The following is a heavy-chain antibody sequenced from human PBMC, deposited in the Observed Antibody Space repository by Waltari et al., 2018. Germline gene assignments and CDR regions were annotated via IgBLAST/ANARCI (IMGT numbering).Heavy chain of an antibody. CDR3: ARSTYSSSWYSDY. V-gene: IGHV1-69*05. CDR2: IIPIFGTA. Sequence: QVQLVQSGAEVKKPGSSVKVSCKASGGTFSSYPISWVRQAPGQGLEWMGGIIPIFGTANYAQKFQGRVTITTDESTSTAYMELSSLRSEDTAVYYCARSTYSSSWYSDYWGQGTLVTVSS. J-gene: IGHJ4*02. CDR1: GGTFSSYP. D-gene: IGHD6-13*01.